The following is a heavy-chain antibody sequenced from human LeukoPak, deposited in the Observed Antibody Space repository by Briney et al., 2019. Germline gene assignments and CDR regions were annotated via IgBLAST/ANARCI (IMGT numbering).Heavy chain of an antibody. J-gene: IGHJ4*02. V-gene: IGHV3-30-3*01. CDR2: ISYDGSNK. CDR1: GFTFSSYA. D-gene: IGHD6-19*01. Sequence: GGSLRLSCAASGFTFSSYAMHWVRQAPGKGLEWVAVISYDGSNKYYADSVKGRFTISRDNSKNTLYLQMNSLRAEDTAVYYCARDRNLMGAVAGTSFDYWGQGTLVTVSS. CDR3: ARDRNLMGAVAGTSFDY.